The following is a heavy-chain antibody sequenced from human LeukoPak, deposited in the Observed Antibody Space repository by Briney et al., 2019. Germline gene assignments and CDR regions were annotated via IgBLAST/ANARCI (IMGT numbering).Heavy chain of an antibody. D-gene: IGHD3-16*01. CDR1: GFSVSDYY. CDR2: ITSSAGST. V-gene: IGHV3-11*05. J-gene: IGHJ4*02. Sequence: PGGSLRLSCAASGFSVSDYYMSWIRQSPGKGLEWISYITSSAGSTKYADSVKGRFTIPKDKAKNSVALQMNSLKSEDTAVYYCARERRGNYFAFESWGQGTLVTVSS. CDR3: ARERRGNYFAFES.